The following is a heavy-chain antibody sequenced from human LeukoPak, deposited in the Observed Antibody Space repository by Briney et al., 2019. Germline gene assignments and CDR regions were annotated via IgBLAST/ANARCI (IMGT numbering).Heavy chain of an antibody. D-gene: IGHD6-25*01. Sequence: SVKVSCKASGGAFGTYGITWVRQALGQGLEWMGRIIPILGIANYAQKFQGRVTITADKSTSTAYMELSSLRSEDTAMYYCARDQGRAAPPFYYYYGMDVWGQGTTVTVSS. CDR2: IIPILGIA. V-gene: IGHV1-69*04. J-gene: IGHJ6*02. CDR1: GGAFGTYG. CDR3: ARDQGRAAPPFYYYYGMDV.